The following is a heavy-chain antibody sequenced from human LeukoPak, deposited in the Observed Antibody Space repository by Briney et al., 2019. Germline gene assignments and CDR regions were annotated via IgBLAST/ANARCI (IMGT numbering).Heavy chain of an antibody. D-gene: IGHD3-9*01. V-gene: IGHV1-2*02. CDR1: GYTFTGYY. J-gene: IGHJ5*02. Sequence: ASVKVSCKASGYTFTGYYMHWVRQAPGQGLEWMGWINPNSGGTNYAQKFQGRVTMTRDTSISTAYMELSRLRSDDTAVYYCARDNDMGNWFDPWGQGTLVTVSS. CDR3: ARDNDMGNWFDP. CDR2: INPNSGGT.